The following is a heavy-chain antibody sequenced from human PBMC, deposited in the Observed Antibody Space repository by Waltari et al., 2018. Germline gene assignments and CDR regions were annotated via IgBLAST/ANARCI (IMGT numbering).Heavy chain of an antibody. CDR1: GFTFSSYW. CDR3: ARDSGRFYVDY. D-gene: IGHD1-26*01. J-gene: IGHJ4*02. V-gene: IGHV3-7*01. Sequence: EVQLVESGGGLVQPGGSRRLSCGASGFTFSSYWMTWVRQAPGKGLEWVANINPDGSERYYVDSVKGRFTISRDNAKNSLYLQVNSLGAEDTAIYYCARDSGRFYVDYWGQGTLLTVSS. CDR2: INPDGSER.